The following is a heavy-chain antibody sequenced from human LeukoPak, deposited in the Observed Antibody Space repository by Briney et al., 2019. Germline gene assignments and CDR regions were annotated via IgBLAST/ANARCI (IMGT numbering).Heavy chain of an antibody. CDR1: GLTFSDYY. Sequence: GGSLRLSCAASGLTFSDYYMSWIRQAPGKGLEWVSYISSSGSTIYYADSVKGRFTISRDNAKNSLYLQMNSLRAEDTAVYYCASGGDCSSTSCRAFDIWGQGTMVTVSS. CDR2: ISSSGSTI. V-gene: IGHV3-11*04. J-gene: IGHJ3*02. CDR3: ASGGDCSSTSCRAFDI. D-gene: IGHD2-2*01.